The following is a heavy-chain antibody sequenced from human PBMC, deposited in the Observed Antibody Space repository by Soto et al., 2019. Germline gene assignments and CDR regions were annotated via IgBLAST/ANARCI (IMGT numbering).Heavy chain of an antibody. CDR2: IYYSGST. D-gene: IGHD4-17*01. V-gene: IGHV4-61*01. CDR1: GGSVSSGSYY. J-gene: IGHJ6*02. Sequence: QVQLQESGPGLVKPSETLSLTCTVSGGSVSSGSYYWSWIRQPPGKGLEWIGYIYYSGSTNYNPSLKSLVTIAVDTSKNQFSLKLSSVTAADTAVYYCARDIDYGYYYYGMDVWGQGTTVTVSS. CDR3: ARDIDYGYYYYGMDV.